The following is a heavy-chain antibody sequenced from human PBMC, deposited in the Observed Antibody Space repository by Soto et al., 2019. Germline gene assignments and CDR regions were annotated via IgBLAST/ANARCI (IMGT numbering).Heavy chain of an antibody. CDR1: GFTFSSYG. V-gene: IGHV3-33*01. D-gene: IGHD6-6*01. Sequence: GGSLRLSCAASGFTFSSYGMHWVRQAPDKGLEWVAVIWYDGSNKYYADSVKGRFTISRDNSKNTLYLQMNSLRAEDTAVYYCARGGGSIAARRGYFDYWGQGTLVTVSS. J-gene: IGHJ4*02. CDR3: ARGGGSIAARRGYFDY. CDR2: IWYDGSNK.